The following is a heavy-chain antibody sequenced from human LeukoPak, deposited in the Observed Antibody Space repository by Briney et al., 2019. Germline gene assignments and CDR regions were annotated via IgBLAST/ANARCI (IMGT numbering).Heavy chain of an antibody. CDR3: ARGSEQWLATGSRWFDP. V-gene: IGHV4-59*12. J-gene: IGHJ5*02. Sequence: SETLSLTCTVSGGSISSYYWSWIRQPPGKGLEWIGYIYYSGSTNYNPSLKSRVTISVDTSKNQFSLKLSSVTAADTAVYYCARGSEQWLATGSRWFDPWGQGTLVTVSS. CDR1: GGSISSYY. CDR2: IYYSGST. D-gene: IGHD6-19*01.